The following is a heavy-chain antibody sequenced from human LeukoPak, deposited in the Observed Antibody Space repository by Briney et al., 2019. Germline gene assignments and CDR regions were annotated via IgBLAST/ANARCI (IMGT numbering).Heavy chain of an antibody. CDR3: ARVYCSVVVAATRGCYFDS. Sequence: ASVKVSCKASGYTFTTYGISWVRQAPGQGLEWMGWISAYNGNTHYAQKFQGRVTMTRNTSIITAHMELSSLTSEDTAVYYCARVYCSVVVAATRGCYFDSWGQGTLVTVSS. D-gene: IGHD2-15*01. CDR2: ISAYNGNT. V-gene: IGHV1-18*01. J-gene: IGHJ4*02. CDR1: GYTFTTYG.